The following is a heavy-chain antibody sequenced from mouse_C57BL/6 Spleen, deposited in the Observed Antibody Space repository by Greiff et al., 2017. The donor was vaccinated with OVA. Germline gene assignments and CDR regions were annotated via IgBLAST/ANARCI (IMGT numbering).Heavy chain of an antibody. V-gene: IGHV1-59*01. Sequence: VKLQQPGAELVRPGTSVKLSCKASGYTFTSYWMHWVKQRPGQGLEWIGVIDPSDSYTNYNQKFKGKATLTVDTSSSTAYMQLSSLTSEDSAVYYCASTVVPVDYWGQGTTLTVSS. CDR3: ASTVVPVDY. CDR1: GYTFTSYW. D-gene: IGHD1-1*01. CDR2: IDPSDSYT. J-gene: IGHJ2*01.